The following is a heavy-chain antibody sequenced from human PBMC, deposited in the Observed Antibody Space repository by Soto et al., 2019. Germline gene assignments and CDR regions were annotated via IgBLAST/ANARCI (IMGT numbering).Heavy chain of an antibody. CDR3: ARGQVVATQH. D-gene: IGHD2-15*01. CDR2: IYHSGST. V-gene: IGHV4-30-2*01. J-gene: IGHJ4*02. CDR1: GGSISSGGYS. Sequence: QLQLQESGSGLVKPSQTLSLTCAVSGGSISSGGYSWSWIRQPPGKGLEWIGYIYHSGSTYYNPSPKGRAPKSLYRSKHQHNLQLSSVTAADTAVHYFARGQVVATQHCGQGTLVTVSS.